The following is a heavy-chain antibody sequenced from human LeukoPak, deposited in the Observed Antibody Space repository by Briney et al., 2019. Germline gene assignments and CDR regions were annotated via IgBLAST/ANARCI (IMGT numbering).Heavy chain of an antibody. D-gene: IGHD3-3*01. J-gene: IGHJ1*01. Sequence: SETLSLTCAVSGYSISSGYYWGWIRQPPGKGLEWIGYIYYSGSTYYNPSLKSRVTISVDTSKNQFSLKLSSVTAADTAVYYCARTTHYDFWSGPNAEYFQHWGQGTLVTVSS. V-gene: IGHV4-38-2*01. CDR3: ARTTHYDFWSGPNAEYFQH. CDR1: GYSISSGYY. CDR2: IYYSGST.